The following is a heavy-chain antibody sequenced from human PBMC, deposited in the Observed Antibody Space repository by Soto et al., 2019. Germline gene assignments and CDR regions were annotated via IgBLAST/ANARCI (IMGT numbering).Heavy chain of an antibody. D-gene: IGHD3-16*01. CDR1: GFSFSNHW. CDR2: IKQDGSET. Sequence: PGGSLRLSCTASGFSFSNHWMYWVRRAPGKGLEWVAYIKQDGSETHYVDSVEGRFTISRDNAKNILYLQMNSLRDEDTALYYCARDGIGGTALREFLDYWGQGTMVTVSS. J-gene: IGHJ4*02. V-gene: IGHV3-7*01. CDR3: ARDGIGGTALREFLDY.